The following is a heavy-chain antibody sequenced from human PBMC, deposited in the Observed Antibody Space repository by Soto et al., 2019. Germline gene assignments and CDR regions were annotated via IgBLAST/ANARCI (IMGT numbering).Heavy chain of an antibody. J-gene: IGHJ6*02. D-gene: IGHD4-17*01. CDR1: GFTFSSYA. CDR3: ARDHYGGSYYYYGMDV. Sequence: QVQLVESGGGVVQPGRSLRLSCAASGFTFSSYAMHWVRQAPGKGLEWVAVISYDGSNKYYADSVKGRFTISRDNSKNXLYLQMNSLRAEDTAVYYCARDHYGGSYYYYGMDVWGQGTTVTVSS. CDR2: ISYDGSNK. V-gene: IGHV3-30-3*01.